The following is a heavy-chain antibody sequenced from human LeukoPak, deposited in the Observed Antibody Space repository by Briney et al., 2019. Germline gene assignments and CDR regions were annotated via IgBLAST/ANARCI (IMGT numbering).Heavy chain of an antibody. V-gene: IGHV4-30-4*01. J-gene: IGHJ4*02. CDR1: GDSISSGDYY. CDR2: IYYSGST. CDR3: ARATENGDSDY. D-gene: IGHD4-17*01. Sequence: PSETLSLTCTVSGDSISSGDYYWSWIRQPPGKGLEWIGYIYYSGSTYYNPSLKSRVTISVDTSKNQFSLKLSSVTAADTAVYYCARATENGDSDYWGQGTLVTVSS.